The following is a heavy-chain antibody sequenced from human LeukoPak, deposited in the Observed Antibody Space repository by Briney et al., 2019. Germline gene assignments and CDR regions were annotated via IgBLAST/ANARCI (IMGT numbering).Heavy chain of an antibody. CDR3: AAGRDFWSGHNWFDP. CDR1: GGSISSGGYY. V-gene: IGHV4-31*03. CDR2: IYYSGST. Sequence: SETLSLTCTVSGGSISSGGYYWSWIRQHPGKGLEWIGYIYYSGSTYYNPSLKSRVTISVDTSKNQFSLKLSSVTAADTAVYYCAAGRDFWSGHNWFDPWGQGTLVTVSS. J-gene: IGHJ5*02. D-gene: IGHD3-3*01.